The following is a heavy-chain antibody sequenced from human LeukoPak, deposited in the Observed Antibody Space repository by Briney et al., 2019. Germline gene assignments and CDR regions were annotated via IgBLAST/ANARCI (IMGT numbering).Heavy chain of an antibody. CDR2: IKQDGGEK. D-gene: IGHD5-24*01. J-gene: IGHJ4*02. Sequence: GGSLRPSCAASGFTFSSSWMTWVRQAPGKGLEWVANIKQDGGEKYYVDSVKGRFTISRDNAKNSLYLQMNSLRADDTAVYYCAKEGRSLQTYWGQGTLVTVSS. CDR1: GFTFSSSW. V-gene: IGHV3-7*03. CDR3: AKEGRSLQTY.